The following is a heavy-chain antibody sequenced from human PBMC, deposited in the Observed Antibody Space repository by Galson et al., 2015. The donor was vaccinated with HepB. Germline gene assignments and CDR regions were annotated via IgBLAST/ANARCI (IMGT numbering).Heavy chain of an antibody. CDR3: AMGLCGGDRYKGGNWFDP. CDR1: GYTLTDLS. CDR2: FDPEDGEK. Sequence: SVKVSCKVSGYTLTDLSMHWVRQAPGKGLEWMGGFDPEDGEKIYAEKFQGRVTMPEDTSKDTAYMELSSLRSEDTAVYYCAMGLCGGDRYKGGNWFDPLGQGTLVTVSS. D-gene: IGHD2-21*02. V-gene: IGHV1-24*01. J-gene: IGHJ5*02.